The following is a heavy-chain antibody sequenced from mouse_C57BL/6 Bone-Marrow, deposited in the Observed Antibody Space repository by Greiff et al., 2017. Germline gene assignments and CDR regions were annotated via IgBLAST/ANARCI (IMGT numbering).Heavy chain of an antibody. D-gene: IGHD2-1*01. CDR1: GFTFSDYG. Sequence: EVMLVESGGGLVKPGGSLKLSCAASGFTFSDYGMHWVRQAPEKGLEWVAYISSGSSTIYYADTVKGRFTISRDNAKNTLFLQMSSLKSEDTAMLYGARGGNYLAWFAYWGKGTLVTVSA. CDR3: ARGGNYLAWFAY. J-gene: IGHJ3*01. CDR2: ISSGSSTI. V-gene: IGHV5-17*01.